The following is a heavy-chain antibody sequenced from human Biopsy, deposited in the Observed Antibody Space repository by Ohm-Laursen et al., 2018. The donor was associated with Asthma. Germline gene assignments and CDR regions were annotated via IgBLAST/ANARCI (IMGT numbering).Heavy chain of an antibody. CDR1: GYTFNSAG. Sequence: ASVKVSCKTSGYTFNSAGITWVRQAPGQELEWMRWISVYNGNTKVAQKLQDRVTMITDTSTSTAYMELRSLRSDDTAVYFCARAVDYSHYYGIDVWGQGTTVTVS. CDR2: ISVYNGNT. D-gene: IGHD3-10*01. V-gene: IGHV1-18*01. J-gene: IGHJ6*02. CDR3: ARAVDYSHYYGIDV.